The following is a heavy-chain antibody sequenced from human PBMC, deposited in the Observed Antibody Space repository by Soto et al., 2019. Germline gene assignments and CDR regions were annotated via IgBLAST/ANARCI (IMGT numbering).Heavy chain of an antibody. CDR2: ISAYNGNT. D-gene: IGHD2-2*01. J-gene: IGHJ6*02. CDR3: ATNNLGYGSSTSCYHNYYYGMDV. V-gene: IGHV1-18*01. CDR1: GYTFTSYG. Sequence: QVQLVQSGAEVKKPGASVKVSCKASGYTFTSYGISWVRQAPGQGLEWMGWISAYNGNTNYAQKLQGRVTMTTDTATSTADMKLRSLRADDTAVYYCATNNLGYGSSTSCYHNYYYGMDVWGQGTTVTVSS.